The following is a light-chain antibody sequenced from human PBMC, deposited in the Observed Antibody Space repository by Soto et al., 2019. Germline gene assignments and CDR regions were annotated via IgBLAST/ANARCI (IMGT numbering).Light chain of an antibody. J-gene: IGKJ5*01. V-gene: IGKV1-39*01. CDR3: QQSFSTPT. CDR2: SAS. CDR1: QRINIY. Sequence: PSSLSTSVGDRVTITCRASQRINIYLNWYRQKPGKAPELLIHSASNLQSGVPSRLSGSGSGTDFTLTIASLQPEDFATYYCQQSFSTPTFGQGTRLEIK.